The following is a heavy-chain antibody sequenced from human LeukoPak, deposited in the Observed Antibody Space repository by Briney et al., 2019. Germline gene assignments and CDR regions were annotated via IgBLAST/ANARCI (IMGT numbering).Heavy chain of an antibody. CDR2: IYPGDSDT. D-gene: IGHD2-2*01. J-gene: IGHJ6*04. Sequence: PGESLKISCKGSGYSFTSYWIGWVRQMPGKGLEWMGIIYPGDSDTRYSPSFQGQVTISADKSISTAYLQWSSLKASYTAMYYCARLGVGYCSSTSCDAQDYYYYYGMDAWGKGTTVTVSS. CDR1: GYSFTSYW. CDR3: ARLGVGYCSSTSCDAQDYYYYYGMDA. V-gene: IGHV5-51*01.